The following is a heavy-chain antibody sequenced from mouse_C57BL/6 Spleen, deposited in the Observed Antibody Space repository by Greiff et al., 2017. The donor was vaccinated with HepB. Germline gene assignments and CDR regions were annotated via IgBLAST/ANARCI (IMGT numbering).Heavy chain of an antibody. Sequence: EVHLVESGGGLVKPGGSLKLSCAASGFTFSDYGMHWVRQAPEKGLEWVAYISSGSSTIYYADTVKGRFTISRDNAKNTLFLQMTSLRSEDTAMYYCARPYDYDGDWYFDVWGTGTTVTVSS. CDR1: GFTFSDYG. D-gene: IGHD2-4*01. J-gene: IGHJ1*03. CDR2: ISSGSSTI. CDR3: ARPYDYDGDWYFDV. V-gene: IGHV5-17*01.